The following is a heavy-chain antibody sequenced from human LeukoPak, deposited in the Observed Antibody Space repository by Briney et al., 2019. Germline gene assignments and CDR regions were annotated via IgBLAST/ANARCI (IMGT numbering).Heavy chain of an antibody. Sequence: GPSVKVSCKASGYIFTSYDINWVRQATGQGLEWMGWMNPNSGNTGYAQKFQGRVTMTRNTSISTAYMELSSLRSEDTAVYYCARVGISYCSGGSCRKYYFDYWGQGTLVTVSS. V-gene: IGHV1-8*01. CDR2: MNPNSGNT. J-gene: IGHJ4*02. CDR1: GYIFTSYD. D-gene: IGHD2-15*01. CDR3: ARVGISYCSGGSCRKYYFDY.